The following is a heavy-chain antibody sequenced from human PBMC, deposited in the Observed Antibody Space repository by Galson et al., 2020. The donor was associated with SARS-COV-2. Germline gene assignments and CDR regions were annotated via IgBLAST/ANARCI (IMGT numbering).Heavy chain of an antibody. V-gene: IGHV3-21*01. Sequence: GGFLRLSCAASGFNFSKSGLLWVRQAPGKGLEWVASMTSRSGIIHYADSTKGRFTISRDNAKKSLYLQMNSLRGEDTAVYYCASRVRAGGGIDVWGQVTPVTVSS. D-gene: IGHD3-10*01. CDR1: GFNFSKSG. J-gene: IGHJ6*01. CDR3: ASRVRAGGGIDV. CDR2: MTSRSGII.